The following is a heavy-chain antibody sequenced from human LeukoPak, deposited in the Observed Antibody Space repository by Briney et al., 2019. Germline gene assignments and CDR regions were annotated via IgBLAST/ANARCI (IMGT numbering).Heavy chain of an antibody. V-gene: IGHV3-30*18. CDR1: GFTFSSYG. Sequence: GGSLRLSCAASGFTFSSYGTHWVRQAPGKGLEWVAVISYDGSNKYYADSVKGRFTISRDNSKNTLYLQMNSLRAEDTAVYYCAKDIRRLQLERLGDYWGQGTLVTVSS. D-gene: IGHD1-1*01. CDR2: ISYDGSNK. J-gene: IGHJ4*02. CDR3: AKDIRRLQLERLGDY.